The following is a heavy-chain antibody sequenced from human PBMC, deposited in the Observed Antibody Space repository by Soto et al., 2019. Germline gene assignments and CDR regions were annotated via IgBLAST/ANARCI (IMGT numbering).Heavy chain of an antibody. D-gene: IGHD3-3*01. CDR3: ARVDDFWSGYYKAFDI. Sequence: SVGSLRLSCAASGFTFSSYEMNWVRQAPGKGLEWVSYISSSGSTIYYADSVKGRYTISRDNAKNSLYLQMNSLRAEDTAVYYCARVDDFWSGYYKAFDIWGQGTMVTVSS. V-gene: IGHV3-48*03. J-gene: IGHJ3*02. CDR1: GFTFSSYE. CDR2: ISSSGSTI.